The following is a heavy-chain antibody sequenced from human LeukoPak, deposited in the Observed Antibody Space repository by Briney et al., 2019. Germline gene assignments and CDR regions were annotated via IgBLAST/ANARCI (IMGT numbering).Heavy chain of an antibody. CDR2: TSAYNGDT. CDR3: AKTRWGGNYREGYFPYCFDF. J-gene: IGHJ4*02. CDR1: GYTFTSYG. D-gene: IGHD1-26*01. V-gene: IGHV1-18*01. Sequence: GASVKVSCKASGYTFTSYGFSWVRQAPGQGLEWMGLTSAYNGDTNNAQKLQGRVTMTTDTSTSTAYIELRSMRSDDTAVYYSAKTRWGGNYREGYFPYCFDFWGQGTLVTVSS.